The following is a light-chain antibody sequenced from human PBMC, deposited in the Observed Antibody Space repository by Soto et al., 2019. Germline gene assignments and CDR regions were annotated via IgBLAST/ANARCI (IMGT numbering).Light chain of an antibody. V-gene: IGKV3-20*01. CDR3: QQYTGPPTT. CDR1: QTVSSNY. Sequence: EIILTQSPDTLSVCRVERATLSCGGSQTVSSNYLAWCQQRPGQAPRLLIYGASTRAAGIPDRFSGSGSGTDFTLTITRLEPEDSAVYFCQQYTGPPTTFGQGTRLEIK. J-gene: IGKJ5*01. CDR2: GAS.